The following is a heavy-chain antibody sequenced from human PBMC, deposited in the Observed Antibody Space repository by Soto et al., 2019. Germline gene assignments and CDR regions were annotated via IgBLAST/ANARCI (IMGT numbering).Heavy chain of an antibody. Sequence: EVQLLESGGDLGQPGGSLRLSCVASGYVFSNYAMAWVRQVPGKGLQWVSIIDGSGAAHYGDAVKGRLTMSRGNSMNTLFLQWDRLRVEDTAVYFCAREDSNQGFAFDAWGQGTWVAVSS. CDR2: IDGSGAA. CDR1: GYVFSNYA. J-gene: IGHJ3*01. V-gene: IGHV3-23*01. CDR3: AREDSNQGFAFDA. D-gene: IGHD2-8*01.